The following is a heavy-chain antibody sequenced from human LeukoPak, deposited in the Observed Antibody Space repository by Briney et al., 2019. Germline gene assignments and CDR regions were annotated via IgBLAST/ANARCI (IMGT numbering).Heavy chain of an antibody. Sequence: GGSLRLSCAASGFTFSSYGMHWVRQAPGKGLEWVAVISYDGSNKYYADSVKGRFTISRDNSKNALYLQMNSLRAEDTAVYYCKTPDYWGQGTLVTVSS. CDR3: KTPDY. CDR2: ISYDGSNK. J-gene: IGHJ4*02. V-gene: IGHV3-30*03. CDR1: GFTFSSYG.